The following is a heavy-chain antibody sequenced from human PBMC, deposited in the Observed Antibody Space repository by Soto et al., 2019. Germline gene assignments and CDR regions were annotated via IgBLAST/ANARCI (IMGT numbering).Heavy chain of an antibody. CDR3: ARDRYGSGSYFTPFFDY. V-gene: IGHV1-69*08. CDR1: GGTFSSYT. Sequence: QVQLVQSGAEVKKPGSSVKVSCKASGGTFSSYTISWVRQAPGQGLEWMGRIIPILGIANYAQKFQGRVTITADKSTRTAYMELSSLRSEDTAVYYCARDRYGSGSYFTPFFDYWGQGTLVTVSS. J-gene: IGHJ4*02. CDR2: IIPILGIA. D-gene: IGHD3-10*01.